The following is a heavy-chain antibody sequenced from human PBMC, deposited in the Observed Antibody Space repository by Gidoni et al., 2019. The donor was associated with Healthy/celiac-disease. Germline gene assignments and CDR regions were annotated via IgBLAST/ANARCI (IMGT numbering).Heavy chain of an antibody. Sequence: EVQLVESGGGLVQPGGSLRLSCAASGFTFSSYDMHWVRQATAKGLEWVSAIGTAGDTYYPGSVKGRFTIARENAKNSLYLQMNSLRAGDTAVYYCARRLDRGVYGMDVWGQGTTVTVSS. D-gene: IGHD3-10*01. CDR3: ARRLDRGVYGMDV. J-gene: IGHJ6*02. V-gene: IGHV3-13*01. CDR1: GFTFSSYD. CDR2: IGTAGDT.